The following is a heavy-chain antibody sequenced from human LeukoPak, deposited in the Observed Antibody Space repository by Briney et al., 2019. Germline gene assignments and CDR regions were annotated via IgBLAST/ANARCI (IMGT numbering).Heavy chain of an antibody. V-gene: IGHV3-30*18. J-gene: IGHJ4*02. CDR2: ISYDGSNK. CDR3: AKVLVGATEFPY. D-gene: IGHD1-26*01. Sequence: LSLTCAVSGGSISSSNWWSWVRQAPGKGLEWVALISYDGSNKYYADSVKGRFTISRDNSKNTLYLQMNSLRAEDTAVYYCAKVLVGATEFPYWGQGTLVTVSS. CDR1: GGSISSSN.